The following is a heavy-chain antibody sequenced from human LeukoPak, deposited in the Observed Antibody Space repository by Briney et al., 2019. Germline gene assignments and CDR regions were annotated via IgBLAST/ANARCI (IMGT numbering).Heavy chain of an antibody. CDR2: TSYDGTNK. CDR1: GFFFSSYG. V-gene: IGHV3-30*18. Sequence: GRSLRLSCAASGFFFSSYGMHWVRQAPGKGREWVAGTSYDGTNKFYGDSVKGRFTISRDNSQNTLCLQMDSLRAEDTAVYYCAKSTRVNSRDYGMDVWGQGTTVTVFS. CDR3: AKSTRVNSRDYGMDV. J-gene: IGHJ6*02. D-gene: IGHD1-7*01.